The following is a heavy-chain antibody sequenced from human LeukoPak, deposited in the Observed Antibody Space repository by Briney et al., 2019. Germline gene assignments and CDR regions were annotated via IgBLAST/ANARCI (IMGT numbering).Heavy chain of an antibody. D-gene: IGHD1-26*01. V-gene: IGHV4-38-2*02. CDR2: IYHSGST. J-gene: IGHJ4*02. CDR3: ARVFSGSWPFDY. Sequence: PETLSLTCTVSGYSISSGYYWGWIRQPPGKGLEWIGSIYHSGSTYYNPSLKSRVTISVDTSKNQFSLKLSSVTAADTAVYYCARVFSGSWPFDYWGQGTLVTVSS. CDR1: GYSISSGYY.